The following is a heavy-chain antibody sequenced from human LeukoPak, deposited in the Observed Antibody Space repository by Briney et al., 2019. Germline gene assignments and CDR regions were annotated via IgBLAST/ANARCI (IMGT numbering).Heavy chain of an antibody. V-gene: IGHV3-23*01. CDR2: IDGGRDNT. J-gene: IGHJ3*01. CDR3: AKDILGWTFDV. CDR1: GFTLSNNA. D-gene: IGHD3-3*01. Sequence: GGSLRLSRAASGFTLSNNAMAWVRQAPGKGLEWVSGIDGGRDNTHYADSVKGRFTISRDSSKNALYLQMNSLRVEDTAVYYCAKDILGWTFDVWGQGTLVTVS.